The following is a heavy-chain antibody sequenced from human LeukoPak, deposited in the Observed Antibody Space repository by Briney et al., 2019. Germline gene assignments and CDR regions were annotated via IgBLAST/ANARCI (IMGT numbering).Heavy chain of an antibody. D-gene: IGHD4-17*01. CDR2: ILGSGGST. Sequence: QAAGPLRLSCAASGFTFSSYAMAWVRQAPGKGLEWVSHILGSGGSTYYADSVKGRFTISRDNSKNTLYLKMNSLRPEDTAVYYCAKVKYDYGDPVGWFDPWGQGSLVTVSS. J-gene: IGHJ5*02. CDR3: AKVKYDYGDPVGWFDP. CDR1: GFTFSSYA. V-gene: IGHV3-23*01.